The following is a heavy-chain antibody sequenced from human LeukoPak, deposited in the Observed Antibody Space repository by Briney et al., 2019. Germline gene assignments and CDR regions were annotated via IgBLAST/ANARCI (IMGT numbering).Heavy chain of an antibody. CDR3: ARVACSSTSCYVYYYYYMDV. J-gene: IGHJ6*03. D-gene: IGHD2-2*01. CDR2: ISSSGSTI. V-gene: IGHV3-11*01. CDR1: GCTFSDYY. Sequence: GGSLRLSCAASGCTFSDYYMSWIRQAPGEGLEWVSYISSSGSTIYYADSVKGRFTISRDNAKNSLYLQMNSLRAEDTAVYYCARVACSSTSCYVYYYYYMDVWGKGTTVTVSS.